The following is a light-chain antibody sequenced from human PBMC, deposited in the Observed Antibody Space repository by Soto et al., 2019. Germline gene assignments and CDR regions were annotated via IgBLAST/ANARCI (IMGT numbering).Light chain of an antibody. CDR3: QQLNGSPWT. V-gene: IGKV1-9*01. Sequence: IQMTQSPSTLSASLGDTVTITCRASQSISVSLAWYQQKPGKAPKLLIYGASTLQSGVPSRFSGSRSGTDYTLTIASLQPEDFATSYCQQLNGSPWTFGQGTKVDIK. CDR1: QSISVS. CDR2: GAS. J-gene: IGKJ1*01.